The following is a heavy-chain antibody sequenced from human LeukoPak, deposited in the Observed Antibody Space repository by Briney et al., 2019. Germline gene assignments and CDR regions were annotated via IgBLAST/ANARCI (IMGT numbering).Heavy chain of an antibody. V-gene: IGHV3-21*01. D-gene: IGHD2-15*01. Sequence: GGSLRLSCAASGFTFSSYSMNWVRQAPGKGLEWVSSISSSSSYIYYADSVKGRFTISRDNAKNSLYLQMNSLRVEDTAVYYCARGSIVVVVAATFDYWGQGTLVTVSS. CDR1: GFTFSSYS. CDR3: ARGSIVVVVAATFDY. CDR2: ISSSSSYI. J-gene: IGHJ4*02.